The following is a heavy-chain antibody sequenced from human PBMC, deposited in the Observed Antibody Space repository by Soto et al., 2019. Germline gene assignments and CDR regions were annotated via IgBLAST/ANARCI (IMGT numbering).Heavy chain of an antibody. D-gene: IGHD6-13*01. J-gene: IGHJ5*02. CDR1: GYTFTSYD. Sequence: QVQLVQSGAEVKKPGASVKVSCKASGYTFTSYDINWVRQATGQGLEWMGWMNPNSGNTGYAQKFQGRVTMTRNTSISTAYMELSSLRSEDTAVYYCARRRGVAAAGTGNNWFDPWGQGTLVTVSS. V-gene: IGHV1-8*01. CDR2: MNPNSGNT. CDR3: ARRRGVAAAGTGNNWFDP.